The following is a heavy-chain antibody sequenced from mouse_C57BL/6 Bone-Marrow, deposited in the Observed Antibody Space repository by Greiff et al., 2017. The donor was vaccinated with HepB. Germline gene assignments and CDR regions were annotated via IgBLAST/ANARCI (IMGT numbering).Heavy chain of an antibody. CDR2: ISDGGSYT. CDR1: GFTFSSYA. V-gene: IGHV5-4*01. D-gene: IGHD3-3*01. Sequence: EVMLVESGGGLVKPGGSLKLSCAASGFTFSSYAMSWVRQTPEKRLEWVATISDGGSYTYYPDNVKGRFTISRDNAKNNLYLQMSHLKSEDTAMYYCARDWTARGWFAYWGQGTLVTVSA. CDR3: ARDWTARGWFAY. J-gene: IGHJ3*01.